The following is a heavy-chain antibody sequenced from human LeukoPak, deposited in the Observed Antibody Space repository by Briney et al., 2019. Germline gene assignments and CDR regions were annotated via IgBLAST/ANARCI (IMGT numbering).Heavy chain of an antibody. D-gene: IGHD5-12*01. CDR1: GGSISTNNFF. Sequence: PSETLSLTCTVSGGSISTNNFFWNWIRQPAGKGLEWLGRIYNSGNTDYNPSLKTRVTLSIDTSKNQFSLRLSSVTAADTAVYYCAGYYDYYNGDHGLDIWGQGTMVAVSS. CDR2: IYNSGNT. CDR3: AGYYDYYNGDHGLDI. J-gene: IGHJ3*02. V-gene: IGHV4-61*02.